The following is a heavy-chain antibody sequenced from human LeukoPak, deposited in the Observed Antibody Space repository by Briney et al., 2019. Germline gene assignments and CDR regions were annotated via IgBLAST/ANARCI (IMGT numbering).Heavy chain of an antibody. D-gene: IGHD3-9*01. J-gene: IGHJ4*02. Sequence: PGGSLRLSCAASGFTFSDYYMSWIGQAPGKVLEGVSYISSSGSTIYYADSVKGRFTISRDNAKNSLYLQMNSLRAEDTAVYYCASPAYYDILTGPLDYWGQGTLVTVSS. V-gene: IGHV3-11*01. CDR3: ASPAYYDILTGPLDY. CDR2: ISSSGSTI. CDR1: GFTFSDYY.